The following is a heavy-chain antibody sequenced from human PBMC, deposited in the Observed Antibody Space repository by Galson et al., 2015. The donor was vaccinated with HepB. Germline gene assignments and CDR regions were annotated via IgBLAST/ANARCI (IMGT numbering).Heavy chain of an antibody. CDR2: ISYDGNNK. D-gene: IGHD3-16*01. V-gene: IGHV3-30-3*01. CDR3: ARDGGLRAGAGGPFYYGMDV. CDR1: GFTFGTHA. Sequence: SLRLSCAASGFTFGTHAMHWVRQAPGKGLEWVTTISYDGNNKYYRDSVEGRFTISRDYSKNTLALPMNSLRLEDTAVYYCARDGGLRAGAGGPFYYGMDVWGQGTTVTVSS. J-gene: IGHJ6*02.